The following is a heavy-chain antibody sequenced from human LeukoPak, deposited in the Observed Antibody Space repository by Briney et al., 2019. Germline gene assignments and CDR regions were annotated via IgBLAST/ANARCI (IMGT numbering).Heavy chain of an antibody. Sequence: SQTLSLTCTVSGGSISSGGYYWSWIRQHPGKGLEWIGYIYYSGSTNYNPSLKSRVTISVDTSKNQFSLKLSSVTAADTAVYYCARAHYSSSWYKTNEPYYFDYWGQGTLVTVSS. CDR3: ARAHYSSSWYKTNEPYYFDY. CDR1: GGSISSGGYY. D-gene: IGHD6-13*01. J-gene: IGHJ4*02. CDR2: IYYSGST. V-gene: IGHV4-31*03.